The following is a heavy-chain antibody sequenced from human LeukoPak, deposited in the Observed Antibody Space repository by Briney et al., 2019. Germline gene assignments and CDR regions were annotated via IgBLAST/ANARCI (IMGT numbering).Heavy chain of an antibody. Sequence: SETLSHTCTVSGASISSSSYYWSWIRQPAGRGRQWIGRIYTSGNTNYNPSLKSRITMSIDTSKNQYSLKLNSVTAADTAVYYCAVFYNDASGYYYPEDYWGQGTLVTVSS. CDR1: GASISSSSYY. J-gene: IGHJ4*02. D-gene: IGHD3-22*01. CDR3: AVFYNDASGYYYPEDY. V-gene: IGHV4-61*02. CDR2: IYTSGNT.